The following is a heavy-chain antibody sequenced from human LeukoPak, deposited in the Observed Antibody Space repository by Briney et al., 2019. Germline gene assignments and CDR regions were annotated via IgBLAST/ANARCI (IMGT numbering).Heavy chain of an antibody. J-gene: IGHJ4*02. CDR1: GFTFSSRDW. CDR3: ARGGPDSHSSWYFLSTPHPPDY. V-gene: IGHV3-7*01. CDR2: IKQDGSEK. Sequence: GGSLRLSCVASGFTFSSRDWMTWVRQAPGKGLEWVANIKQDGSEKNYVDSVKGRFTISRDNAKNSVDLQMNSLRAEDTAVYYCARGGPDSHSSWYFLSTPHPPDYWGQGTLVTVSS. D-gene: IGHD6-13*01.